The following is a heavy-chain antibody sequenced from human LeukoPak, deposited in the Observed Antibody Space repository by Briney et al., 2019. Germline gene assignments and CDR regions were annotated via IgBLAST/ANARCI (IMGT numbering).Heavy chain of an antibody. CDR2: IRSKAYGGTT. CDR1: GFTVSNNY. Sequence: GGSLRLSCAASGFTVSNNYMSWVRQAPGKGLEWVGFIRSKAYGGTTEYAASVKGKFTISRDDSKSIAYLQMNSLKTEDTAVYYCTRDEPSGYYRGYYYYMDVWGKGTTVTVSS. V-gene: IGHV3-49*04. J-gene: IGHJ6*03. CDR3: TRDEPSGYYRGYYYYMDV. D-gene: IGHD3-3*01.